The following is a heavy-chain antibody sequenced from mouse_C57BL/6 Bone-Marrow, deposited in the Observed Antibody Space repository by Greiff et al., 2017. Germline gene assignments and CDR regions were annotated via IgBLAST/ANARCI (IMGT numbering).Heavy chain of an antibody. CDR1: GYTFTTYP. J-gene: IGHJ2*01. CDR2: FHPYNDNT. D-gene: IGHD5-1*01. CDR3: ARSSTFFYYFDY. Sequence: QVQLQQSGAELVKPGASVKMSCKASGYTFTTYPIEWMKQNHGKSLEWIGNFHPYNDNTKYNEKFKGKATLTVDKSSNTVYLELSRLTSDDSAFYYCARSSTFFYYFDYWGQGTTLTVSS. V-gene: IGHV1-47*01.